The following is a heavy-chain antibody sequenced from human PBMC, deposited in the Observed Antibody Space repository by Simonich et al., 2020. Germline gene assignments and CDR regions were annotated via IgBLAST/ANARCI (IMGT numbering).Heavy chain of an antibody. CDR3: ARHPEYSSNWFDP. J-gene: IGHJ5*02. D-gene: IGHD6-6*01. CDR1: GYSISSGYY. V-gene: IGHV4-38-2*01. Sequence: QVQLQESGPGLVKPSETLSLTCAVSGYSISSGYYWGWIRQPPGKGLEWIGSIYHRGSTYYNPSLKSRVTISVDTSKNQFSLKLSSVTAADTAVYYCARHPEYSSNWFDPWGQGTLVTVSS. CDR2: IYHRGST.